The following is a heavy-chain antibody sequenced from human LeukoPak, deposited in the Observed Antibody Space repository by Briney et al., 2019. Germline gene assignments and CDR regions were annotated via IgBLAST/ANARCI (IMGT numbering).Heavy chain of an antibody. J-gene: IGHJ5*02. D-gene: IGHD1-1*01. CDR2: INPSGGT. CDR1: GYTFSIYN. Sequence: ASVKVSCKASGYTFSIYNMHWVRQAPGQGLEWMGIINPSGGTSYAQKLQGRITLTRDTTTLYMELSSLRSEDTAVYYCAREGVVGTGLDLWGQGTLVTVSS. CDR3: AREGVVGTGLDL. V-gene: IGHV1-46*01.